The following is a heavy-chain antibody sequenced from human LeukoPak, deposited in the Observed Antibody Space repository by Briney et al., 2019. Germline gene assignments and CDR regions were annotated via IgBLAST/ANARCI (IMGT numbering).Heavy chain of an antibody. CDR2: ISNTGTT. Sequence: TSETLSLTCSVSGGSISSYYWSWIRQPPGKGLQWIGYISNTGTTNYNPSLKSRVTISLDMSKNQFSLRLNSVTAADTAVYYCASATGGSDAFNIWGQGTMVTVSS. D-gene: IGHD4-23*01. J-gene: IGHJ3*02. V-gene: IGHV4-59*01. CDR3: ASATGGSDAFNI. CDR1: GGSISSYY.